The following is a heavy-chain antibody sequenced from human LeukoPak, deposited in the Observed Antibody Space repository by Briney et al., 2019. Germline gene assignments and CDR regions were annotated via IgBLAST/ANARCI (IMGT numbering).Heavy chain of an antibody. CDR1: GFTFNSYA. CDR2: ISGSGGST. Sequence: GGSLRLSCAASGFTFNSYAMSWVRQAPGKGLEWVSSISGSGGSTFYADSVKGRFTISRDNSKNTLYLQMNSMRAEDTAVYYCAKSAAIITSSTWYLMFDYRGQGSLVTVSS. D-gene: IGHD6-13*01. V-gene: IGHV3-23*01. J-gene: IGHJ4*02. CDR3: AKSAAIITSSTWYLMFDY.